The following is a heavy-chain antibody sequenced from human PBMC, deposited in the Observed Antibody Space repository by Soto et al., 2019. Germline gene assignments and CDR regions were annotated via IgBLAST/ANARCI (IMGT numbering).Heavy chain of an antibody. CDR1: GFTFRRYG. CDR2: IWFDGSKK. CDR3: ARHRLVPYGYGMDV. J-gene: IGHJ6*02. Sequence: QMQLVESGGGVVQPGRSLRLSCAASGFTFRRYGIHWVRQAPGKGLEWVALIWFDGSKKYYVDSVKGRFAVSRDNSKNTPYLQMNSLRVEDTAVYYCARHRLVPYGYGMDVWGQGTTVNVSS. V-gene: IGHV3-33*01. D-gene: IGHD2-2*01.